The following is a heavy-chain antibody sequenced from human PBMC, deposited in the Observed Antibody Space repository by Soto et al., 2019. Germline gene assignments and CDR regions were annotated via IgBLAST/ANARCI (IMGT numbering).Heavy chain of an antibody. J-gene: IGHJ4*02. V-gene: IGHV1-46*01. CDR2: INTRDGTT. CDR3: ARGGGTLDY. CDR1: GYTFIAYS. Sequence: QAQMVQSGAEVKKSGASVKLSCKASGYTFIAYSVYWVRQAPGQGLEYMGIINTRDGTTIYAQKFQGRATMTRDTSTSTVYMELSSLRSEDTALYYWARGGGTLDYWGQGTLVTVSS.